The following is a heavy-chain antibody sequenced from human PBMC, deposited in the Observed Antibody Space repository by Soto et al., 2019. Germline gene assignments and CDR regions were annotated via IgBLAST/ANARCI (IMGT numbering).Heavy chain of an antibody. CDR2: NYNGGSP. D-gene: IGHD3-3*01. V-gene: IGHV4-59*01. Sequence: QVQLQESGPGLVKPSETLSLTCSVSGDSISTAYWSWIRQPPAKRLEYIGFNYNGGSPNYNPSLESRVTISPDTSKNQFSLKLSSVTAADTAVYYCARGEWFLRGYGMDVWGRGTTVTVS. CDR1: GDSISTAY. J-gene: IGHJ6*02. CDR3: ARGEWFLRGYGMDV.